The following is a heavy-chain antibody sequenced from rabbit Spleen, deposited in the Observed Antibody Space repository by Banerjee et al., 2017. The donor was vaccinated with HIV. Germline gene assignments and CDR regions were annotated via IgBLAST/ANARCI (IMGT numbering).Heavy chain of an antibody. V-gene: IGHV1S40*01. J-gene: IGHJ4*01. D-gene: IGHD8-1*01. CDR3: ARGPSYAGGGCDL. CDR2: TYTGSGGST. Sequence: QSLEESGGDLVKPGASLTLTCTASGFTLNIYYMCWVRQAPGKGLELIACTYTGSGGSTYYASWATGRFTISKTSSTTVTLQMTSLRAADTATYFCARGPSYAGGGCDLWGPGTLVTVS. CDR1: GFTLNIYY.